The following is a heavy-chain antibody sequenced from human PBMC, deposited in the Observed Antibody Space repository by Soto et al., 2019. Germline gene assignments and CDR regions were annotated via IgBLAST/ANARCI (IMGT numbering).Heavy chain of an antibody. V-gene: IGHV4-39*01. D-gene: IGHD3-3*01. CDR3: ARRPEHYYDFWSGIRHDAFDI. J-gene: IGHJ3*02. CDR1: GGSISSSSYY. CDR2: IYYSGST. Sequence: QLQLQESGPGLVKPSETLSLTCTVSGGSISSSSYYWGWIRQPPGKGLEWIGSIYYSGSTYYNPSLKSRVTISVDTSKNQFSLKLSSVTAADTAVYYCARRPEHYYDFWSGIRHDAFDIWGQGTMVTVSS.